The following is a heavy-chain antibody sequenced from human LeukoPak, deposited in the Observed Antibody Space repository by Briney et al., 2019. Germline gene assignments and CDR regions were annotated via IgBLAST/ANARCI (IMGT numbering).Heavy chain of an antibody. CDR3: ARHAIAAAGTVRYFDY. CDR2: IYYSGST. CDR1: GGSISSSSYY. Sequence: SETLSLTCTVSGGSISSSSYYWGWIRQPPGKGLEWIGSIYYSGSTNYNPSLKSRVTISVDTSKNQFSLKLSSVTAADTAVYYCARHAIAAAGTVRYFDYWGQGTLVTVSS. J-gene: IGHJ4*02. V-gene: IGHV4-39*01. D-gene: IGHD6-13*01.